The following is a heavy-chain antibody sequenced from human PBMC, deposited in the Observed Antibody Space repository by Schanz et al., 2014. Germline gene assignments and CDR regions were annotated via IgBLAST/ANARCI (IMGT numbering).Heavy chain of an antibody. CDR3: VRVPSRDVSFDL. V-gene: IGHV1-46*01. J-gene: IGHJ2*01. CDR1: GYTFTNYY. D-gene: IGHD3-16*01. Sequence: QVQLVQSGAEVKKPGASVKVSCKASGYTFTNYYIHWVRQAPGQGLEWMGRIYLSDGSTRYAQKFQGRVTITRDTSASTAYMELTSLRSEDTAHYYCVRVPSRDVSFDLWGRGTLVTVSS. CDR2: IYLSDGST.